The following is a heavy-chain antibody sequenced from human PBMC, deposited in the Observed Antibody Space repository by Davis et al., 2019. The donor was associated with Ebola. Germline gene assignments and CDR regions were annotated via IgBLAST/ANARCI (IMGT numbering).Heavy chain of an antibody. D-gene: IGHD2-2*02. J-gene: IGHJ6*02. CDR3: ARVRGGYCSSTSCYIRGDYYYGMDV. V-gene: IGHV3-21*01. Sequence: GESLKISCAASEFTFSSYSMNWVRQAPGKGLEWVSSISSSSSYIYYADSVKGRFTISRDNAKNSLYLQMNSLRAEDTAVYYCARVRGGYCSSTSCYIRGDYYYGMDVWGQGTTVTVSS. CDR1: EFTFSSYS. CDR2: ISSSSSYI.